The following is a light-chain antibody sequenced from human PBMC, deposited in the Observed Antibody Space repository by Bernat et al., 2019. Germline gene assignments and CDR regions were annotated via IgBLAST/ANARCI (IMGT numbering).Light chain of an antibody. CDR2: KAS. CDR3: QQYNSRPFT. J-gene: IGKJ3*01. V-gene: IGKV1D-16*01. CDR1: QDISTW. Sequence: DIQMTQSPSSLSASVGDTVTITCRASQDISTWLAWYQQKPGRAPKLLIYKASSLQSGVPSRFSGSGSGTDFTLTISGLHSEDLASYYCQQYNSRPFTFGPGTKLAFK.